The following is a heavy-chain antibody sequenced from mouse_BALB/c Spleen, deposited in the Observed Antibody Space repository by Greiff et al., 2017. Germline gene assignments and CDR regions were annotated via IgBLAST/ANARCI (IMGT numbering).Heavy chain of an antibody. CDR3: ARGAYYGNPYAMDY. Sequence: VQVVESGAELVKPGASVKMSCKAFGYTFTTYPIEWMKQNHGKSLEWIGNFHPYNDDTKYNEKFKGKAKLTVEKSSSTVYLELSRLTSDDSAVYYCARGAYYGNPYAMDYWGQGTSVTVSS. V-gene: IGHV1-47*01. CDR1: GYTFTTYP. J-gene: IGHJ4*01. D-gene: IGHD2-10*01. CDR2: FHPYNDDT.